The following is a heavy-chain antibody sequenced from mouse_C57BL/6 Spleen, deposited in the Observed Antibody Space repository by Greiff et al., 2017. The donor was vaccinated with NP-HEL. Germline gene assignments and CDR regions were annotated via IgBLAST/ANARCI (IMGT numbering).Heavy chain of an antibody. Sequence: QVQLKQPGTELVKPGASVKLSCKASGYTFTSYWMHWVKQRPGQGLEWIGNINPSNGGTNYNEKFKSKATLTVDKSSSTAYMQLSSLTSEDSAVYYCARLTTVVDWYFDVWGTGTTVTVSS. CDR1: GYTFTSYW. J-gene: IGHJ1*03. D-gene: IGHD1-1*01. CDR2: INPSNGGT. CDR3: ARLTTVVDWYFDV. V-gene: IGHV1-53*01.